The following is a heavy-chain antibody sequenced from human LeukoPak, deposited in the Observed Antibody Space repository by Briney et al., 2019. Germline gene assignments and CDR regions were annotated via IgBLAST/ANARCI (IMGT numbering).Heavy chain of an antibody. CDR1: GFTFGDYA. J-gene: IGHJ4*02. Sequence: GRSLRLSCAASGFTFGDYAMHWVRQAPGKGLEWVSGISWNSGSIGYADSVKGRFTISRDNAKNSLYLQMNSLRAEDTALYYCAKDIGSVKQWLEGFDYWRQGTLVTVSS. CDR3: AKDIGSVKQWLEGFDY. CDR2: ISWNSGSI. D-gene: IGHD6-19*01. V-gene: IGHV3-9*01.